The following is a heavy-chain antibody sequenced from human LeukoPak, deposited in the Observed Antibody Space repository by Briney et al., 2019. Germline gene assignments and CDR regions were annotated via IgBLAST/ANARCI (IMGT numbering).Heavy chain of an antibody. CDR1: GYTFTGYY. J-gene: IGHJ4*02. V-gene: IGHV1-2*02. CDR2: INPNSGGT. D-gene: IGHD3-10*01. CDR3: ARSPVLLWFGELRPIDY. Sequence: GESLKISCKGSGYTFTGYYMHWVRQAPGQGLEWMGWINPNSGGTNYAQKFQGRVTMTRDTSISTAYMELSRLRSDDTAVYYCARSPVLLWFGELRPIDYWGQGTLVTVSS.